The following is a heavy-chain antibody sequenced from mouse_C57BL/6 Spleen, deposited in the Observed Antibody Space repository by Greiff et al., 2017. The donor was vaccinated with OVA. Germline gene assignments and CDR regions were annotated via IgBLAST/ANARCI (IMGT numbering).Heavy chain of an antibody. CDR2: ISYDGSN. CDR1: GYSITSGYY. CDR3: ARGGYYGSSDWYFDV. Sequence: DVKLVESGPGLVKPSQSLSLTCSVTGYSITSGYYWNWNRQFPGNKLEWMGYISYDGSNNYNPSLKNRISITRDTSKNQFFLKLNSVTTEDTATCYCARGGYYGSSDWYFDVWGTGTTVTVSS. V-gene: IGHV3-6*01. J-gene: IGHJ1*03. D-gene: IGHD1-1*01.